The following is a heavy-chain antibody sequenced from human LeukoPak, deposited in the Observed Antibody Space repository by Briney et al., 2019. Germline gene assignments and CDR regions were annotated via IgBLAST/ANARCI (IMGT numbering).Heavy chain of an antibody. J-gene: IGHJ6*03. V-gene: IGHV3-21*01. CDR3: ARVWEYPLLFPYYYYMDV. CDR1: GFTFSSYS. Sequence: PGGSLRLSCAASGFTFSSYSMNWVRQAPGKGLEWVSSISSSSSYIYYADSVKGRFTISRDNAKNSLYLQMNSLRAEDTAVYYCARVWEYPLLFPYYYYMDVWGKGTTVTVSS. CDR2: ISSSSSYI. D-gene: IGHD2-2*01.